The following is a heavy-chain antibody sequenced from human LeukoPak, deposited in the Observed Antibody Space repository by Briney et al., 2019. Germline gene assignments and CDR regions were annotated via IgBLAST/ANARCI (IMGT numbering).Heavy chain of an antibody. V-gene: IGHV1-69*13. CDR1: GGTFISYA. CDR3: ARGERDIVVVPAAIKTTPRGYYYSYYYMDV. J-gene: IGHJ6*03. D-gene: IGHD2-2*01. CDR2: MIPIFGTA. Sequence: SVKVSCKASGGTFISYAIRWVRQAPGQGLEWMGGMIPIFGTAKYAQKFQGRVTITADESTSTAYIELSSLRSEDTAVYYCARGERDIVVVPAAIKTTPRGYYYSYYYMDVWGKGTTVTVSS.